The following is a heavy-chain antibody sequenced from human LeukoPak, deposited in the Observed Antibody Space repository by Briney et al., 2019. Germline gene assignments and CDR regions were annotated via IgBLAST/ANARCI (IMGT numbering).Heavy chain of an antibody. V-gene: IGHV3-23*01. Sequence: GGSLRLSCAASGFTFSSYAMSWVRQAPGKGLEWVSAISGSGGSTYYADSVKGRFTISRDNSKNTLYLQMNSLRAEVTAVYYCAKGSGSYYGNNWFDPWGQGTLVTVSS. J-gene: IGHJ5*02. CDR1: GFTFSSYA. D-gene: IGHD1-26*01. CDR3: AKGSGSYYGNNWFDP. CDR2: ISGSGGST.